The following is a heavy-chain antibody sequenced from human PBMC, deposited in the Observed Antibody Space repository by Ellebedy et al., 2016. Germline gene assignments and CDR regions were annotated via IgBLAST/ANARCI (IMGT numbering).Heavy chain of an antibody. V-gene: IGHV3-64D*09. J-gene: IGHJ4*02. Sequence: GGSLRLSCSASGFTFSSYAMHWVRQAPGKGLEYVSAISSNGGRTYYTDSVKGRFTIARDNSENTLDLQMSSLRTEDTAVYYCVKLYYDFWTGYSAFDYWGQGTLVTVSS. CDR2: ISSNGGRT. D-gene: IGHD3-3*01. CDR1: GFTFSSYA. CDR3: VKLYYDFWTGYSAFDY.